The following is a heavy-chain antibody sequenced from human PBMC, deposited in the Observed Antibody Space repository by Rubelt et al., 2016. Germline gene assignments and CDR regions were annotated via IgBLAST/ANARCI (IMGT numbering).Heavy chain of an antibody. J-gene: IGHJ4*02. CDR1: GFTFSSYA. Sequence: EVQLVESGGGLVQPGGSLRLSCAASGFTFSSYAMSWVRQAPGKGLEWVSAISGSGGSTYYADSVKGRFTISRDKSKNTLYLQMNSLRAEDTAVYYCAKALPCLRFLEGLTFDYWGQGTLVTVSS. D-gene: IGHD3-3*01. CDR2: ISGSGGST. CDR3: AKALPCLRFLEGLTFDY. V-gene: IGHV3-23*04.